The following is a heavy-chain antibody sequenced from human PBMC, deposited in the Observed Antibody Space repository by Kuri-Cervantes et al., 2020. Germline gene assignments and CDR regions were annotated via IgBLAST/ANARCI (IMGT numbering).Heavy chain of an antibody. CDR2: VFYTGRT. D-gene: IGHD2-15*01. CDR3: AKTSGGGLGYSLYYGMDV. Sequence: SETLSLTCTVSGVSISSYHWTWIRQPPGKGLEWIGYVFYTGRTNYNPSLKSRVTISVDTSKNLFSLKLKSVTAAGTAVYYCAKTSGGGLGYSLYYGMDVWGQGTTVTVSS. V-gene: IGHV4-59*13. CDR1: GVSISSYH. J-gene: IGHJ6*02.